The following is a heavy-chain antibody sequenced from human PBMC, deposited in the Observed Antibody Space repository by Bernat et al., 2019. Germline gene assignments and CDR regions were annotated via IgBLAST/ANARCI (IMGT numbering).Heavy chain of an antibody. Sequence: QVQLVQSGAEVKKLGASVKVSCKASGYTFTSYDISWVRQAPGQGLEWMGWISAYNGNTNYAQKLQGRVTMTTDTSTSTAYMELRSLRSDDTAVYYCARESRRNYYDSSGYYYVELTYFAYWGQGPLVTVSS. CDR3: ARESRRNYYDSSGYYYVELTYFAY. J-gene: IGHJ4*02. CDR1: GYTFTSYD. V-gene: IGHV1-18*01. D-gene: IGHD3-22*01. CDR2: ISAYNGNT.